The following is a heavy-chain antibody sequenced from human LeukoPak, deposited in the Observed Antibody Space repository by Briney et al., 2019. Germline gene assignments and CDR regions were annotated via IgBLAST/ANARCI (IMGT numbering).Heavy chain of an antibody. CDR3: AGMYYDILTGFPRLEY. CDR1: GYTFTGYY. Sequence: GASVKVSCKASGYTFTGYYMHWVRQAPGQGLEWMGWINPNSGGTNYAQKFQGRVTMTRDTSISTAYMELSRLRSDDTAVYYCAGMYYDILTGFPRLEYWGQGTLVTVSS. J-gene: IGHJ4*02. D-gene: IGHD3-9*01. V-gene: IGHV1-2*02. CDR2: INPNSGGT.